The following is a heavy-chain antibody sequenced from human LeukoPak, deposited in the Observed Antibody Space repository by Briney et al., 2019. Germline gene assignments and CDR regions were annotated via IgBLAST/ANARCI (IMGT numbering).Heavy chain of an antibody. J-gene: IGHJ5*02. V-gene: IGHV1-18*01. CDR1: GYTFTSYG. CDR2: ISAYNGNT. D-gene: IGHD4-17*01. Sequence: GASVKVSCKASGYTFTSYGISWVRQAPGQGLEWMGWISAYNGNTNYAQKLQGRVTMTTDTSTSTAYMELRSPRSDDTAVYYCARLNLGDHEGWFDPWGQGTLVTVSS. CDR3: ARLNLGDHEGWFDP.